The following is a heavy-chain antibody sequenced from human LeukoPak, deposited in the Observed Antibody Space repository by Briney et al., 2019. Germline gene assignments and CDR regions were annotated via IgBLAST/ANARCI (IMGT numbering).Heavy chain of an antibody. Sequence: GGSLRLSCAASGFTFSSYWMSWVRQAPGKGREWVDNINQDGSEKYYVDAVKGRFTISRDNAKNSLYLQMNSLRGEDTAVYYCARSGYYYDSRVDYWGQGNLVTVSS. V-gene: IGHV3-7*01. CDR3: ARSGYYYDSRVDY. D-gene: IGHD3-22*01. CDR1: GFTFSSYW. J-gene: IGHJ4*02. CDR2: INQDGSEK.